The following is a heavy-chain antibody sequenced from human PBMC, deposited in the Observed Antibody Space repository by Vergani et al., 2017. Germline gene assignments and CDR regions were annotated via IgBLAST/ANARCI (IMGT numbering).Heavy chain of an antibody. Sequence: QVQLQESGPGLVKPSQTLSLTCTVSGDSLSSSDHYWSWIRQRPDKGLEWVGHIFRSGTTYYNPSLKSRLIMSVDTSKNQFSLKLTSVTAADTAMYYCAGEVVMVSRIFDFWGQGTLVTVS. J-gene: IGHJ4*03. CDR3: AGEVVMVSRIFDF. CDR1: GDSLSSSDHY. CDR2: IFRSGTT. D-gene: IGHD5-18*01. V-gene: IGHV4-31*03.